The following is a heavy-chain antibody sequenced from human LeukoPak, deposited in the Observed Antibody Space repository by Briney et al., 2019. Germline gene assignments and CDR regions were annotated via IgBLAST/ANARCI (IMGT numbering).Heavy chain of an antibody. CDR3: ARVAGYYYYYMDV. J-gene: IGHJ6*03. CDR1: GYTFTRYY. CDR2: INPSGGST. Sequence: ASVKVSCKASGYTFTRYYMHWVRQAPGQGLEWMGIINPSGGSTNYAQKFQGRVTMTRDTSTNTVYMELSSLRSEDTAVYYCARVAGYYYYYMDVWGKGTTVTISS. V-gene: IGHV1-46*01.